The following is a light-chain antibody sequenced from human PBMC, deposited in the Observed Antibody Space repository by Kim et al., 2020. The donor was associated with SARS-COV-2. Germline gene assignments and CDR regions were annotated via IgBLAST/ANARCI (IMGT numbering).Light chain of an antibody. CDR3: SSYTSSSTLHYV. J-gene: IGLJ1*01. Sequence: SSTITCTVTSSDVSGYNYCSWYHQHPDKAPKLMIYDVSNRPSGVSNRFSGSKSGNTASLTISGLQAEDEADYYCSSYTSSSTLHYVFGTGTKLTVL. V-gene: IGLV2-14*03. CDR1: SSDVSGYNY. CDR2: DVS.